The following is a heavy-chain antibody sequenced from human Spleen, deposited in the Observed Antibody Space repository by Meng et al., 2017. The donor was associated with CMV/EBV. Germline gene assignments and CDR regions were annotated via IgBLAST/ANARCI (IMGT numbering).Heavy chain of an antibody. CDR3: ARECYDSSGYYGLDV. D-gene: IGHD3-22*01. CDR2: ISYDGNHK. Sequence: GGSLRLSCAASGFTFNRFGMHWVRQAPGKGLEWLAVISYDGNHKAYADSLMGRPTISRDNSKSTLYLQMNSLRVEDTALYYCARECYDSSGYYGLDVWGQGTTVTVSS. J-gene: IGHJ6*02. CDR1: GFTFNRFG. V-gene: IGHV3-30*03.